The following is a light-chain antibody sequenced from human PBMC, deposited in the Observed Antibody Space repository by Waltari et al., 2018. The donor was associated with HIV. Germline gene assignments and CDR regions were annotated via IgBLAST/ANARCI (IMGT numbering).Light chain of an antibody. CDR2: MNH. Sequence: QSVLTQPPSASGTPGQGVTISCFGGPSNVERTYGYWYQQVPGTTPKLLIYMNHERPSGVPDRFSGSKSGTSASLAVSGLRSEDEAAYYCAVWDDSLNGLVFGGGTKLTVL. CDR3: AVWDDSLNGLV. J-gene: IGLJ2*01. CDR1: PSNVERTY. V-gene: IGLV1-47*01.